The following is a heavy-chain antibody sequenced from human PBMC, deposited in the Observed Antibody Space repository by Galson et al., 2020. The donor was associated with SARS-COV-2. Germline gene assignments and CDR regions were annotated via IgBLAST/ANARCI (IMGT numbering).Heavy chain of an antibody. Sequence: GGSLRLSCAASGFTFSSYAMSWVRQAPGKGLEWVSAISGSGGSTYYADSVKGRFTISRDNSKNTLYLQMNSMRAEDTAVYYCAKTSAIAVGGFDYWGQGTLVTVSS. V-gene: IGHV3-23*01. CDR2: ISGSGGST. D-gene: IGHD6-19*01. CDR1: GFTFSSYA. CDR3: AKTSAIAVGGFDY. J-gene: IGHJ4*02.